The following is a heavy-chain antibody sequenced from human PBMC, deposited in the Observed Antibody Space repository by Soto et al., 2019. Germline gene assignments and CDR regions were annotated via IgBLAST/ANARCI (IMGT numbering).Heavy chain of an antibody. Sequence: LVESGGGVIQPGGSLRLSCAASGFSFSDDYMDWVRQAPGKGLELLGRIRNKANGYTTDYAASVKGRITITSDDSKNSLFLQVTNLKIEDTAVYFCAKEATNAQWELLHFDSWGQGNLVTVSS. D-gene: IGHD1-26*01. CDR1: GFSFSDDY. CDR2: IRNKANGYTT. V-gene: IGHV3-72*01. CDR3: AKEATNAQWELLHFDS. J-gene: IGHJ4*02.